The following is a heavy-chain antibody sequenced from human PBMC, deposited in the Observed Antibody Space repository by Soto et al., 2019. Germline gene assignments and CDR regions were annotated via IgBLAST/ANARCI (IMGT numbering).Heavy chain of an antibody. D-gene: IGHD3-3*01. J-gene: IGHJ4*02. V-gene: IGHV3-21*01. CDR3: ARLPGTRIPNKPLYDFWSGYYGA. CDR1: GFTFSSYS. CDR2: ISSSSSYI. Sequence: GGSLRLSCAASGFTFSSYSMNWVRQAPGKGLEWVSSISSSSSYIYYADSVKGRFTISRDNAKNSLYLQMNSLRAEDTAVYYCARLPGTRIPNKPLYDFWSGYYGAWGQGTLVTVSS.